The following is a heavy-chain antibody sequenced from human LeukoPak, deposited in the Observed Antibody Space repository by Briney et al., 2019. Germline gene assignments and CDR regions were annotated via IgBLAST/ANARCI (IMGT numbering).Heavy chain of an antibody. V-gene: IGHV1-46*01. CDR2: INPSGGST. CDR1: GYTFTTYY. D-gene: IGHD6-6*01. CDR3: ARDVYSSSGIFDY. Sequence: ASVKVSCKASGYTFTTYYIHWVRQAPGQGLEWMGIINPSGGSTNYAQKFQGRVTVTRDTSKNQFSLKLSSVTAADTAVYYCARDVYSSSGIFDYWGQGTLVTVSS. J-gene: IGHJ4*02.